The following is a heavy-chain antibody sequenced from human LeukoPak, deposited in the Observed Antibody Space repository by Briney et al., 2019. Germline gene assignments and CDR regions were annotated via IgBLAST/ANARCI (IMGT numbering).Heavy chain of an antibody. Sequence: SETLSLTCTVSGGSISSYYWSWIRQPPGKGLEWIGYIYYSGSTYYNPSLKSRVTISVDTSKNQFSLKLSSVTAADTAVYYCAREPYSSGFDYRGQGTLVTVSS. CDR3: AREPYSSGFDY. V-gene: IGHV4-30-4*01. D-gene: IGHD6-19*01. CDR1: GGSISSYY. CDR2: IYYSGST. J-gene: IGHJ4*02.